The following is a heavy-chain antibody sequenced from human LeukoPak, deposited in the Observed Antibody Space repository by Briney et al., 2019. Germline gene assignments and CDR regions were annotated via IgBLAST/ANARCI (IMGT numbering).Heavy chain of an antibody. D-gene: IGHD2-2*01. CDR3: AKGVLPAATRDNWFDP. CDR2: ISGSGGSS. J-gene: IGHJ5*02. Sequence: GGSLRLSCAASGFTFSSYAMSWVRPGPGKGLEWVLAISGSGGSSSYADSGKGRFTIARDNSKNHLELQMNSLRAEDPAVYYCAKGVLPAATRDNWFDPWGQGTLVTVSS. V-gene: IGHV3-23*01. CDR1: GFTFSSYA.